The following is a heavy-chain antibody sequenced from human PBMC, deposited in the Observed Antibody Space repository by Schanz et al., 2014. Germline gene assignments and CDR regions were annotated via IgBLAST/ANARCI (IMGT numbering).Heavy chain of an antibody. J-gene: IGHJ3*01. CDR3: ARDGGRDGYNLAFDV. D-gene: IGHD5-12*01. Sequence: VQLVESGGGFVQPGGSLRLSCSASGFTFSDSFMSWIRQTPGKGLEWLSYISSSGNIIHYADSVKGRFTISRDSSKNTLFLQMNSLRAEDTAVYFCARDGGRDGYNLAFDVWGQGTLVTVSS. CDR2: ISSSGNII. CDR1: GFTFSDSF. V-gene: IGHV3-11*01.